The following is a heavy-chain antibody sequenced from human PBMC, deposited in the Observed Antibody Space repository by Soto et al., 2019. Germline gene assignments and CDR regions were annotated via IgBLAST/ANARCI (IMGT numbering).Heavy chain of an antibody. CDR2: ISTHNGNT. CDR3: AREGILGLFDAYDL. Sequence: QDQLVQSGAEVKKPGASVKVSCKASVFTSSGISWVRQAPGQRLEWMGWISTHNGNTIYAQKFQGRGIMTMDTSTTTVYMELRCLRPDDTAVYLCAREGILGLFDAYDLWGQGTMVTVSS. V-gene: IGHV1-18*04. J-gene: IGHJ3*01. D-gene: IGHD3-3*01. CDR1: VFTSSG.